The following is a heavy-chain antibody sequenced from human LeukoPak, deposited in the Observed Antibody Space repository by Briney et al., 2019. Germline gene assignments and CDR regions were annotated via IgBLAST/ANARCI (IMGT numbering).Heavy chain of an antibody. CDR1: RFTFSTYT. CDR3: AKCSSGWLLDWFDP. Sequence: PGGSLRLSCAASRFTFSTYTMRSVRQAPGKGREGVSGISESGVRADYADSVKGRFTISRDNSKNTLYLQMNSLRAEDTAVYYCAKCSSGWLLDWFDPWGQGTLVTVSS. D-gene: IGHD6-19*01. CDR2: ISESGVRA. V-gene: IGHV3-23*01. J-gene: IGHJ5*02.